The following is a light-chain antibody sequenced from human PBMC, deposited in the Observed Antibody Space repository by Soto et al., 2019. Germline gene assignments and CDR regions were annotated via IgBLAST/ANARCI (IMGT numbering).Light chain of an antibody. CDR1: QSISSW. CDR3: QQSFSNPLT. Sequence: DIQMTQSPSTLSASVGNRVTITSRASQSISSWLAWYQQNTGKAPKILIYKASSLESGVPSRFSGSGSGTDFTLTISSLHPEDFATYYCQQSFSNPLTFGGGTKVDIK. CDR2: KAS. V-gene: IGKV1-5*03. J-gene: IGKJ4*01.